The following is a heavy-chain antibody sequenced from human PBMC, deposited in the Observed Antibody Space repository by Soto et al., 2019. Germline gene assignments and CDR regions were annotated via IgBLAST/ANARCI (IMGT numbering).Heavy chain of an antibody. CDR2: ISAYNGNT. CDR1: GYTFTSYG. V-gene: IGHV1-18*01. Sequence: ASVKVSCKASGYTFTSYGISWVRQAPGQGLEWMGWISAYNGNTNYAQKLQGRVTMTTDTSTSTAYMELRSLRSDDTAVYYCAREIAVAGRRLSGAVWYKHWCQGRRVNV. D-gene: IGHD6-19*01. J-gene: IGHJ4*02. CDR3: AREIAVAGRRLSGAVWYKH.